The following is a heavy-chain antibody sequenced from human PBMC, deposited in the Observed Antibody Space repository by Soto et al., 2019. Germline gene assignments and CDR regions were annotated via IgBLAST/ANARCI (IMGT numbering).Heavy chain of an antibody. CDR1: GYTFSSYY. D-gene: IGHD5-12*01. Sequence: GASVKVSCKASGYTFSSYYMNWVRQAPGQGLEWLGIINPSGGYTTYAQRFLGRVTMTSDTSTSTVHMELGSLTSEDTAVYYCARDRRDGYNTFDYWGQGTLVTVSS. CDR2: INPSGGYT. J-gene: IGHJ4*02. V-gene: IGHV1-46*01. CDR3: ARDRRDGYNTFDY.